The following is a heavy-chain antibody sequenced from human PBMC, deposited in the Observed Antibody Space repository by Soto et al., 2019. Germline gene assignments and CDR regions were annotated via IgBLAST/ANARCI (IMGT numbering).Heavy chain of an antibody. CDR1: GYTFTSYG. V-gene: IGHV1-18*01. J-gene: IGHJ4*02. D-gene: IGHD1-26*01. CDR3: ATGGQWENIGLFDY. Sequence: QVQLVQSGAEVKKPGASVKVSCKASGYTFTSYGISWVRQAPGQGLEWMGWISAYNGNTNYAQKLQGRVTTTTDASTSTAYMEMRSMRSNNTAVYYCATGGQWENIGLFDYWGQGTLVTVSS. CDR2: ISAYNGNT.